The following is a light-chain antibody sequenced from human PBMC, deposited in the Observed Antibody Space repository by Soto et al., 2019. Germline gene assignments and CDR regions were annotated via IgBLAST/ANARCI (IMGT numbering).Light chain of an antibody. CDR2: AAS. Sequence: DIQMTQSPSSLSASVGDRVTITCRASQSIRNDLGWYQQKAGKAPKRLIYAASSLQSGVPSRFSGSGSGTEFTLTISSLQPEDFATYYCLQHNSYPRALGQGTKVEIK. CDR3: LQHNSYPRA. V-gene: IGKV1-17*01. CDR1: QSIRND. J-gene: IGKJ1*01.